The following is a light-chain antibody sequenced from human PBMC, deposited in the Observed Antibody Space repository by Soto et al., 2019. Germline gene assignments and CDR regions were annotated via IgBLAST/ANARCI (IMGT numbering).Light chain of an antibody. CDR1: QSVSNN. CDR2: GAS. J-gene: IGKJ5*01. CDR3: QQYNDWPLT. V-gene: IGKV3-15*01. Sequence: EIVMTQSPATLSVSPGERATLSCRASQSVSNNLAWYQQKPGQAPRLLIYGASTRATGVPARFRGSGSGRDFTLTMSSLLSEDFAVYYCQQYNDWPLTFGQGTRLEI.